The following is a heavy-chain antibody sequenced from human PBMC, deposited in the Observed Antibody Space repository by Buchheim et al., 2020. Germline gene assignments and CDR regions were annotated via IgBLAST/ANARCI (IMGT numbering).Heavy chain of an antibody. CDR1: GFTFSSFA. CDR2: ISGSGGSS. CDR3: AKWTSWRDDIFDFDY. J-gene: IGHJ4*02. D-gene: IGHD2-21*01. V-gene: IGHV3-23*01. Sequence: EVQVSESGGGLVQPGGSLRLSCAASGFTFSSFAMSWVRQAPGKGLEWVSFISGSGGSSSYVGSVQGRFTISRDNANNRVFLQMNSLRVEDTAVYYCAKWTSWRDDIFDFDYWGQGTL.